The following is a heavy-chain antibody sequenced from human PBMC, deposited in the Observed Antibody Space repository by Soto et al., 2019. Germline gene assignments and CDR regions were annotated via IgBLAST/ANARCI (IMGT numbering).Heavy chain of an antibody. CDR3: ARRAHPDFYYMDV. CDR1: GFTLSGYA. V-gene: IGHV3-64*01. J-gene: IGHJ6*03. Sequence: EVQLAESGGGLAQPGGSLRLSCAASGFTLSGYAMDWVRQAPGKGLEYVSGISSNGVGTYYANSVQGRFTISRDNSNNTVYLQMGSLRPEDMAVYYCARRAHPDFYYMDVWGKRTTVTVS. CDR2: ISSNGVGT.